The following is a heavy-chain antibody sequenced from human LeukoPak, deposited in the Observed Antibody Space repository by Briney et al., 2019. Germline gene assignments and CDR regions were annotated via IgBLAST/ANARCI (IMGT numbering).Heavy chain of an antibody. Sequence: KPPETLSLPCAVIGGSFCGYYWCWIGLPPGKRLEWIGYIYTSGSTNYNPSLKSRVTISVDTSKNQFSLKLSSVTAADTAVYYCARGFANFDYWGQGTLVTVSS. CDR2: IYTSGST. CDR1: GGSFCGYY. CDR3: ARGFANFDY. J-gene: IGHJ4*02. V-gene: IGHV4-4*09.